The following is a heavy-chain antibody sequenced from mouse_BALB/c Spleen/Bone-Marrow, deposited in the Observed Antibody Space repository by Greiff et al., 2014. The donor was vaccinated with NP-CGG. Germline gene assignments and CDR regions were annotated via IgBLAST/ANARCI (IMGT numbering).Heavy chain of an antibody. CDR3: ARRGNYDAMDY. CDR1: GYTFTDYA. D-gene: IGHD2-1*01. CDR2: ISTYYGDA. V-gene: IGHV1S137*01. J-gene: IGHJ4*01. Sequence: QVQLQQSGAELVRPGVSVKISCKGSGYTFTDYAMHWVKQSHAKSLEWIGVISTYYGDASYNQKFKGKATMTVDKSSSTAYMELARLTSEDSAIYYYARRGNYDAMDYWGQGTSVTVSS.